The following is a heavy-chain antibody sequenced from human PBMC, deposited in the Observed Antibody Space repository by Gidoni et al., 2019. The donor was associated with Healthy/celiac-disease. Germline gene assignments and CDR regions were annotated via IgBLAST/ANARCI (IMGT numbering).Heavy chain of an antibody. J-gene: IGHJ4*02. CDR1: GGSFSGYY. V-gene: IGHV4-34*01. CDR3: ARRSSSSPFDY. D-gene: IGHD6-6*01. CDR2: INHSGST. Sequence: QVQLQQWGAGLLKPSETLSLTCAVYGGSFSGYYWSWIRQPPGKGLEWIGEINHSGSTNYNPSRKSRVTISVDTSKNQFSLKLSSVTAADTAVYYCARRSSSSPFDYWGQGTLVTVSS.